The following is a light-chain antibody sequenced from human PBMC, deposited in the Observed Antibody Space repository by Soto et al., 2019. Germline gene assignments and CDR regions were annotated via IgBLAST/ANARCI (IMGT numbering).Light chain of an antibody. CDR2: AAS. CDR3: QQLERYPST. J-gene: IGKJ4*01. CDR1: QDISNY. V-gene: IGKV1-9*01. Sequence: DIQMTQSSSSLSASVGDRVTITCQASQDISNYLNWYQQKPGKAPKLLIYAASTLQSGVPSRFSGSGSGTDFTLTISSLQPEDFATYYCQQLERYPSTFGGGTKVDIK.